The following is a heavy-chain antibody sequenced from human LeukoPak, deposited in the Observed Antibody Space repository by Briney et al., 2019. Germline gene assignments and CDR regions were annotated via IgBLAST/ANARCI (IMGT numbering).Heavy chain of an antibody. Sequence: GGSLRLSCAASGFSFSRYGMNWVRQAPGKGLEWVSFISRTSSTIYYADSVTGRFTISRDNAKNSLYLQMNSLRDEDTAVYYCASKGAAYCGGDCYAFDIWGQETMVTVSS. D-gene: IGHD2-21*02. V-gene: IGHV3-48*02. CDR1: GFSFSRYG. J-gene: IGHJ3*02. CDR2: ISRTSSTI. CDR3: ASKGAAYCGGDCYAFDI.